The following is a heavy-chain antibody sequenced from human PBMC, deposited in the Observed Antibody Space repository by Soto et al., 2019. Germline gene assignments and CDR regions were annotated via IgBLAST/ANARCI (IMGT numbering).Heavy chain of an antibody. J-gene: IGHJ4*02. CDR1: GGSISSYY. V-gene: IGHV4-59*01. D-gene: IGHD4-17*01. CDR3: ERKAAYGDHIDY. Sequence: TSETLSLTCTVSGGSISSYYWSWIRQPPGKGLEWIGYIYYSGSTNYIPSLKSRVTISVDTSKNQFSLKLSSVTAADTAVYYCERKAAYGDHIDYGAREPWSPSPQ. CDR2: IYYSGST.